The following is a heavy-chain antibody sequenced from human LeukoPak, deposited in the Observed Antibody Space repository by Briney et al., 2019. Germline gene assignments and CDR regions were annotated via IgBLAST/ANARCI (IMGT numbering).Heavy chain of an antibody. CDR2: IYYSGST. J-gene: IGHJ3*02. V-gene: IGHV4-59*01. D-gene: IGHD3-10*01. CDR3: ARTRDSGSSDI. Sequence: SETLSLTCTVFGGSISSYYWSWIRQPPGKGLEWIGYIYYSGSTNYNPSLKSRVTISLDTSKNQFSLKLTSVTATDTAMYFCARTRDSGSSDIWGQGTMVTVSS. CDR1: GGSISSYY.